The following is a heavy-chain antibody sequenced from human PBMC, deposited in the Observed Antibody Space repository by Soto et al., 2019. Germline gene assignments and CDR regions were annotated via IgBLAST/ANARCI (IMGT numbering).Heavy chain of an antibody. CDR1: GFTFSSYG. V-gene: IGHV3-33*01. CDR2: IWYDGSNQ. J-gene: IGHJ4*02. CDR3: ARDRVYGSGTENPPLDV. Sequence: QVQLVESGGGVVQPGRSLRLSCAASGFTFSSYGMHWVRQAPGKGLEWVAAIWYDGSNQYYADSVKGRFTISRDNSKNTLYLQMNSLRVEDTAVYYCARDRVYGSGTENPPLDVWGQGTLVTVSS. D-gene: IGHD3-10*01.